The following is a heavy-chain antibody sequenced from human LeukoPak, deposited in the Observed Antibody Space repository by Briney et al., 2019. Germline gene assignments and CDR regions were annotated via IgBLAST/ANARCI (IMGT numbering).Heavy chain of an antibody. Sequence: PSETLSLTCTVSGGSITNNYWSWIRQPPGKGLEWIGYIYYSGSTNYNPSLKSRVTISVDTSKNQFSLKLSSVSAADTAVYYCARESAVALDYWGQGTLVTVSS. V-gene: IGHV4-59*01. CDR2: IYYSGST. J-gene: IGHJ4*02. CDR3: ARESAVALDY. CDR1: GGSITNNY.